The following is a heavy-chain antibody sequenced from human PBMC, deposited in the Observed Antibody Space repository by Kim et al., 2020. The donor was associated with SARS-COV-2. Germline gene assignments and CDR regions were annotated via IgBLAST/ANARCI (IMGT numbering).Heavy chain of an antibody. Sequence: SETLSLTCTXSGGSTSTSSYYWGWFRQPPGKGLEWIGTIYFSGNTYYNPSLKSRVAISVDTSKNQFSLKLNSMTAADTAVCYCARHPSNYDGSGSYYYFFYGMDVWGQGTTVTVSS. CDR2: IYFSGNT. V-gene: IGHV4-39*01. J-gene: IGHJ6*02. CDR1: GGSTSTSSYY. D-gene: IGHD3-10*01. CDR3: ARHPSNYDGSGSYYYFFYGMDV.